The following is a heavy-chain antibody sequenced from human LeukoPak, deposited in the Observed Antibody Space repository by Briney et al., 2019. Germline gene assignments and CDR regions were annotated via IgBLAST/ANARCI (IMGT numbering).Heavy chain of an antibody. CDR1: GYTLTELS. CDR2: FDPEDGET. Sequence: GASVTVSCKVSGYTLTELSMHWVRQAPGKGLEWMGGFDPEDGETIYAQKFQGRVTMTEDTSTDTAYMELSSLRSEDTAVYYCATDPGSSTSCPYYYGMDVWGQGTTVTVSS. J-gene: IGHJ6*02. V-gene: IGHV1-24*01. CDR3: ATDPGSSTSCPYYYGMDV. D-gene: IGHD2-2*01.